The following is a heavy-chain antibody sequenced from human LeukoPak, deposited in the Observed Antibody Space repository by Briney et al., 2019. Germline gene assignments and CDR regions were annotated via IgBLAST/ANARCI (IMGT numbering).Heavy chain of an antibody. CDR2: INPYSGGT. Sequence: SVKDSRKASGYTLTEYYMHWLRQAPGQGLEWMGRINPYSGGTNYAQKFQGRVTMTRDTSINTAYMELSRLKSDDTAVYYCARDYSSGWYVYWGQGTLVTVSS. J-gene: IGHJ4*02. CDR3: ARDYSSGWYVY. V-gene: IGHV1-2*06. CDR1: GYTLTEYY. D-gene: IGHD6-19*01.